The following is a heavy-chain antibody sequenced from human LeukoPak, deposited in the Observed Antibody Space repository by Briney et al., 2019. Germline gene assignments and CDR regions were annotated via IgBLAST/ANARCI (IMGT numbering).Heavy chain of an antibody. CDR3: ARGGYDRHIDY. J-gene: IGHJ4*02. V-gene: IGHV4-30-4*08. Sequence: SETLSLTCTVSGDSISSGDYYWSWIRQPPGKGLEWIGYIYYSGSTYYNPSLKSRVTISVDTSKNQFSLKLSSVTAADTAVYYCARGGYDRHIDYWGQGTLVTVSS. D-gene: IGHD5-12*01. CDR2: IYYSGST. CDR1: GDSISSGDYY.